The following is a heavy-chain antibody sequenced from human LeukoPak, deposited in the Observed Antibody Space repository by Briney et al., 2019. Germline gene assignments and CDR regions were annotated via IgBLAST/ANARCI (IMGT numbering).Heavy chain of an antibody. V-gene: IGHV4-4*07. Sequence: PSETLSLTCTVSGGSFRSYYWSWIRQPAGKGLEGLEWIGRIYTSGSTNYNPSLKSRVTMSVDTSKNQFSLKLTSVTAADTAVYYCARGAGSSWYYFDYWGQGTLVTVSS. CDR3: ARGAGSSWYYFDY. D-gene: IGHD6-13*01. CDR1: GGSFRSYY. J-gene: IGHJ4*02. CDR2: IYTSGST.